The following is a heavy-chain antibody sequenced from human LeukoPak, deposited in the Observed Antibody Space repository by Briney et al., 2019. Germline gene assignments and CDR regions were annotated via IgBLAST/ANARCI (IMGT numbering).Heavy chain of an antibody. J-gene: IGHJ6*02. D-gene: IGHD3-22*01. CDR2: ISSSSSYI. CDR1: GFTFSSYS. Sequence: GGSLRLSCAASGFTFSSYSMNWVRQAPGKGLEWVSSISSSSSYIYYADSVKGRFTISRDNSKNTLYLQMNSLRAEDTAVYYCARDADSSGPYGMDVWGQGTTVTVSS. CDR3: ARDADSSGPYGMDV. V-gene: IGHV3-21*01.